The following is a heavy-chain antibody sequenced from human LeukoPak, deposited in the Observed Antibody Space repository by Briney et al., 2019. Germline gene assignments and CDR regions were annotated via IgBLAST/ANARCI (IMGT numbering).Heavy chain of an antibody. V-gene: IGHV4-31*03. CDR1: GGSISSGGYY. CDR2: IYYSGST. CDR3: ARVIDYVWGSYRRPHPSYYFDY. D-gene: IGHD3-16*02. Sequence: SQTLSLTCTVSGGSISSGGYYWRWIRQHPGKGLEWIGYIYYSGSTYYNPSLKSRVTISVDTSKNQFSLKLSSVTAADTAVYYCARVIDYVWGSYRRPHPSYYFDYWGKGTLVTVSS. J-gene: IGHJ4*02.